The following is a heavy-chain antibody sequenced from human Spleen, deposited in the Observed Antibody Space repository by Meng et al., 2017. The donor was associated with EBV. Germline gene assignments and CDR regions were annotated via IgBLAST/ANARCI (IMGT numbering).Heavy chain of an antibody. D-gene: IGHD4-17*01. Sequence: QVQEWGSVFLKPAGPLPLTCAVDGGSFSGYYWSRIRQSPGKGLQWIGEINHSGNSIYNPSLKSRVSISVDTSKFQFSLNLTSVTAADTAVYYCARGSGDYLKLDCFDPWGQGTLVTVSS. CDR3: ARGSGDYLKLDCFDP. J-gene: IGHJ5*02. CDR2: INHSGNS. V-gene: IGHV4-34*01. CDR1: GGSFSGYY.